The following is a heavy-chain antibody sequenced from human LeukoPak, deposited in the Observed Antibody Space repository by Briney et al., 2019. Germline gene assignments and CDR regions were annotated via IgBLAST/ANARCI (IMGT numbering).Heavy chain of an antibody. V-gene: IGHV1-69*13. CDR2: IIPIFGTA. J-gene: IGHJ4*02. CDR3: ARDPPSYNWNYGGGDY. D-gene: IGHD1-7*01. Sequence: SVKVSCKASGYTFTGYYMHWVRQAPGQGLEWMGGIIPIFGTANYAQKFQGRVTITADESTSTAYMELSSLRSEDTAVYYCARDPPSYNWNYGGGDYWGQGTLVTVSS. CDR1: GYTFTGYY.